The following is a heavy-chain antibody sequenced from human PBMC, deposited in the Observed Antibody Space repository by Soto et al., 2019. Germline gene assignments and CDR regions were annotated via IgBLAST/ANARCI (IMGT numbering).Heavy chain of an antibody. D-gene: IGHD2-15*01. J-gene: IGHJ4*02. CDR1: GFTVSSNY. Sequence: EVQLVETGGGLIQPGGSLRLSCAASGFTVSSNYMSWVRQAPGKGLEWVSVIYSGGSTYYADSVKGRFTISRDNSKNTLYLQMNSLRAEDTDVYYCARDAYCSGGSCGYWGQGTLVTVSS. V-gene: IGHV3-53*02. CDR2: IYSGGST. CDR3: ARDAYCSGGSCGY.